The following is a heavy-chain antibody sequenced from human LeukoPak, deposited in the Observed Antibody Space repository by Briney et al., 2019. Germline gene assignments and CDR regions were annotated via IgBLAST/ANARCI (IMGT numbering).Heavy chain of an antibody. CDR2: IRSKANSYAP. J-gene: IGHJ3*02. V-gene: IGHV3-73*01. CDR1: GFTFSGSA. D-gene: IGHD5-12*01. Sequence: GGSLRLSCAASGFTFSGSAMHWVRQASGKGLEWVGRIRSKANSYAPAYAASVKGRFTISRDDSKNTAYLQMNSLKTEDTAVYYCTSRTPIVATIIWPDAFDIWGQGTMVTVSS. CDR3: TSRTPIVATIIWPDAFDI.